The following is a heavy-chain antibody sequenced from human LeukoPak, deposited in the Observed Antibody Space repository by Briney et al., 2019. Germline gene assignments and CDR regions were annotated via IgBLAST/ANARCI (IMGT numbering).Heavy chain of an antibody. CDR3: ARDNDQEDAFDI. D-gene: IGHD2-2*01. CDR2: IYYSGST. V-gene: IGHV4-59*01. Sequence: WETLSLTCTVSGGSISSYYWSWIRQPPGKGLEWIGYIYYSGSTNYNPSLKSRVTISVDTSKNQFSLKLSSVTAADTAVYYCARDNDQEDAFDIWGQGTMVTVSS. CDR1: GGSISSYY. J-gene: IGHJ3*02.